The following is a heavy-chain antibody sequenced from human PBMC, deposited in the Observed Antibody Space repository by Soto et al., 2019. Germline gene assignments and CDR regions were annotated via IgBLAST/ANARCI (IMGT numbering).Heavy chain of an antibody. V-gene: IGHV3-30-3*01. Sequence: QVQLVESGGGVVQPGRSLRLSCAASGFTFSSYAMHWVRQAPGKGLEWVAVISYDGSNKYYADSVKGRFTISRDNAKNSLYLQMNSLRAEDTAVYFCAGGYSYVVEDGMDVWGQGTTVTVSS. CDR1: GFTFSSYA. J-gene: IGHJ6*02. CDR3: AGGYSYVVEDGMDV. D-gene: IGHD5-18*01. CDR2: ISYDGSNK.